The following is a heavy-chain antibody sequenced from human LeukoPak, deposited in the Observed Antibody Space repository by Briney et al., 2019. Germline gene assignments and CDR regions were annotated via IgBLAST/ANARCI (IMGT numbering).Heavy chain of an antibody. V-gene: IGHV3-48*03. CDR2: ISSSGSTI. D-gene: IGHD3-10*01. Sequence: GGSLRLSCAASGFTFSSYEMNWVRQAPGKGLEWVSYISSSGSTIYYADSVKGRFTISRDNAKNTLYLQMNSLRAEDTAVYHCAGDFHGRDYYGSGSFNFGAFDIWGQGTMVTVSS. J-gene: IGHJ3*02. CDR3: AGDFHGRDYYGSGSFNFGAFDI. CDR1: GFTFSSYE.